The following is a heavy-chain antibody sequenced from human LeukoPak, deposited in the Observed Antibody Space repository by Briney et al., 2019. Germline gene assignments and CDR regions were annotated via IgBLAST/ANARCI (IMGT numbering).Heavy chain of an antibody. CDR3: ASPYCSGGSCDHYYYGMDV. CDR1: GGSISSSSYY. J-gene: IGHJ6*02. Sequence: SETLSLTCTVSGGSISSSSYYWGWIRQPPGKGLEWIGSIYYSGSTYYNPSLKSRVTISVDTSKNQFSLKLGSVTAADTAVYYCASPYCSGGSCDHYYYGMDVWGQGTTVTVSS. V-gene: IGHV4-39*01. CDR2: IYYSGST. D-gene: IGHD2-15*01.